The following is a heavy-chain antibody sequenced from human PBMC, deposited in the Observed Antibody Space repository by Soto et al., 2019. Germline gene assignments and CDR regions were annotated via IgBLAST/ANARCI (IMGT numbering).Heavy chain of an antibody. CDR2: INAGNGNT. Sequence: GASVKVSCKASGYTFTSYAMHWVRQAPGQRLEWMGWINAGNGNTKYSQKFQGRVTITRDTSASTAYMELSSLRSEDTSVYYCARDLGLSRFDYWGQGTLVTVSS. J-gene: IGHJ4*02. CDR1: GYTFTSYA. V-gene: IGHV1-3*01. D-gene: IGHD6-19*01. CDR3: ARDLGLSRFDY.